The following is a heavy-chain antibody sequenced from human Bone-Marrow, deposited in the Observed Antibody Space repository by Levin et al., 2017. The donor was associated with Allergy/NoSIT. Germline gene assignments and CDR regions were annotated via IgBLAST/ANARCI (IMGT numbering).Heavy chain of an antibody. D-gene: IGHD1-1*01. CDR2: LSYDGTTE. Sequence: SCVGSGFTFENHGIHWVRQAPGKGLEWVSVLSYDGTTEYYADSVKGRLTMSRDNSKNTVYLQIQSLRLDDTAVYYCARAAGNLRHVFDSWGQGTLVTVSS. CDR3: ARAAGNLRHVFDS. CDR1: GFTFENHG. J-gene: IGHJ4*01. V-gene: IGHV3-30*03.